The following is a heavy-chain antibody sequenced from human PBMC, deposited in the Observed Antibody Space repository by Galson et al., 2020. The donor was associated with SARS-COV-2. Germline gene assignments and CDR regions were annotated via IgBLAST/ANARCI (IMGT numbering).Heavy chain of an antibody. CDR1: GFTFSNYI. CDR3: ARGGEWERPYYFDY. J-gene: IGHJ4*02. Sequence: GESLKISCASSGFTFSNYIMYWVRPSPRKLPVLGAVIPSDGSNSFYADSLKGRFTISRDNTKSTLYLQMNILRAEDTAVYYCARGGEWERPYYFDYWGQGTMVTVSS. V-gene: IGHV3-30*04. D-gene: IGHD1-26*01. CDR2: IPSDGSNS.